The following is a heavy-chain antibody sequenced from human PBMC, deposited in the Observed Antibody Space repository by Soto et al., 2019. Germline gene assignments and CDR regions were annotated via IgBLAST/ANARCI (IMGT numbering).Heavy chain of an antibody. CDR1: GFGFSYYG. CDR2: ISSDGMTK. Sequence: PWGSMRLSCVASGFGFSYYGIHWVRQAPGKGLEWVGVISSDGMTKYYADSVKGRFTISRDNSKNTLFLQMDSLRPEDTAVYYCAKEIAVAGDLDYWGQGPLVTVSS. D-gene: IGHD6-19*01. J-gene: IGHJ4*01. V-gene: IGHV3-30*18. CDR3: AKEIAVAGDLDY.